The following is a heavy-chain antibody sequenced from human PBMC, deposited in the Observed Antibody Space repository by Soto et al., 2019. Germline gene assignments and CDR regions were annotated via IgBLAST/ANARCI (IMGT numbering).Heavy chain of an antibody. D-gene: IGHD4-17*01. V-gene: IGHV3-23*01. Sequence: EVQLLESGGGLVQPGGSLSLSCAASGFIFSSSAMNWVRQAPGKGLEWVSAISDSGRSTYYADSVKGRFTISRDNSNYTLYLQMNRLRAEDTAVYYCAREARGTTVNNLFDYCGQGTLVTFSS. CDR1: GFIFSSSA. CDR2: ISDSGRST. J-gene: IGHJ4*02. CDR3: AREARGTTVNNLFDY.